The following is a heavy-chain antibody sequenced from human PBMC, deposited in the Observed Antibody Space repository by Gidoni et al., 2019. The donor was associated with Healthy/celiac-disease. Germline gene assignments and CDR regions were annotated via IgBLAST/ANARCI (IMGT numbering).Heavy chain of an antibody. CDR3: ARCYDSSGYYHFDY. D-gene: IGHD3-22*01. Sequence: QVQLVQSGAEVKKPGASVKVSCKASGYTFTSYAMHWVRQAPGQRLEWMGWNNAGKGNTKYSQKFQGRVTITRDTSASTAYMELSSLRSEDTAVYYCARCYDSSGYYHFDYWGQGTLVTVSS. J-gene: IGHJ4*02. CDR2: NNAGKGNT. CDR1: GYTFTSYA. V-gene: IGHV1-3*01.